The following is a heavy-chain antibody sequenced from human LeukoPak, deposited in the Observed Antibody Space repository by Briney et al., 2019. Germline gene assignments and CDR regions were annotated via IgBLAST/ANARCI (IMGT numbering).Heavy chain of an antibody. CDR1: GDSVSSNNGA. V-gene: IGHV6-1*01. J-gene: IGHJ4*02. Sequence: KPSQTLSVTCAISGDSVSSNNGAWNWIRQSPSRGLEWLGRTYYRSKWYNDYAESMKGRITINSDTSKNQFPLQLNPVTPEDTAVYYCARDLGNSGWYTFDYWGQGTLVTVSS. CDR2: TYYRSKWYN. CDR3: ARDLGNSGWYTFDY. D-gene: IGHD6-19*01.